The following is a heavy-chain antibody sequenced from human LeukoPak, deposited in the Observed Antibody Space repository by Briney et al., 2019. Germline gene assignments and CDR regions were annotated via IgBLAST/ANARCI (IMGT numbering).Heavy chain of an antibody. V-gene: IGHV3-30*03. CDR2: ISYDGSNK. D-gene: IGHD1-26*01. CDR3: ARGSSGSPVIDY. Sequence: HPGGSLRLSCAASGFTFSSYGMHWVRQAPGKGLEWVAVISYDGSNKYYADSVKGRFTISRDNSKNTLYLQMNSLRAEDTAVYYCARGSSGSPVIDYWGQGTLVTVSS. J-gene: IGHJ4*02. CDR1: GFTFSSYG.